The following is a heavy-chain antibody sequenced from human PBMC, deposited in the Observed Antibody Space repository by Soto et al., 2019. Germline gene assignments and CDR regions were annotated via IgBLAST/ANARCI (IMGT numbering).Heavy chain of an antibody. D-gene: IGHD3-3*01. Sequence: SETPSRTCAVYGGSFSGYYWSWIRQPPGKGLEWIGEINHSGSTNYNPSLKSRVTISVDTSKNQFSLKLSSVTAADTAVYYCARGRRAYDFWSGYYCDYYCMDVSGQGTTVTFS. CDR1: GGSFSGYY. J-gene: IGHJ6*02. CDR2: INHSGST. V-gene: IGHV4-34*01. CDR3: ARGRRAYDFWSGYYCDYYCMDV.